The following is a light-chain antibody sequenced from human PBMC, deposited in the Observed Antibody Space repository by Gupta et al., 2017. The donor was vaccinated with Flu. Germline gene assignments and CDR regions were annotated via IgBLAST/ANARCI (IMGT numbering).Light chain of an antibody. CDR2: DAS. Sequence: EIVLTQSPGTLSLSPGERATLSCRASQSVTNNYLAWYQHKSGQATSLLIFDASSRATGIPDRFSGSGSGTDFTLTISRLEPQDFAVYYCQHYGTSPLSFGQGTRLEL. CDR3: QHYGTSPLS. V-gene: IGKV3-20*01. J-gene: IGKJ2*01. CDR1: QSVTNNY.